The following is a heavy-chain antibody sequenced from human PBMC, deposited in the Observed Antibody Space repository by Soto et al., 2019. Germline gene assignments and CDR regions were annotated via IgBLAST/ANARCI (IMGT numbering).Heavy chain of an antibody. J-gene: IGHJ5*02. CDR1: GLTFKNYG. CDR2: FWANGRTT. CDR3: ARDLSYGSLDLHS. V-gene: IGHV3-33*01. D-gene: IGHD5-18*01. Sequence: PWESLRLSCVASGLTFKNYGMHWVRQAPGKGLEWVADFWANGRTTYYADSVKGRFSISRDNVKNTLYLQMDSLRADDTAVYYCARDLSYGSLDLHSWGRGTLVTVSS.